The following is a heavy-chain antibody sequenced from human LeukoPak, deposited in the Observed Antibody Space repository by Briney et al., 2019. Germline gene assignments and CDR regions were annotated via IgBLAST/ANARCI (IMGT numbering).Heavy chain of an antibody. D-gene: IGHD3-22*01. CDR3: ARGPYDTSGYFVS. J-gene: IGHJ4*02. CDR1: GFTFNTYD. CDR2: INGGGGST. V-gene: IGHV3-23*01. Sequence: PGGSVRLSCGASGFTFNTYDMSWVRQAPGKGLEWVSSINGGGGSTFYADSVKGRFTISRDNSKNTLYLQMSSLRAEDTAVYYCARGPYDTSGYFVSWGQGTLVTVSS.